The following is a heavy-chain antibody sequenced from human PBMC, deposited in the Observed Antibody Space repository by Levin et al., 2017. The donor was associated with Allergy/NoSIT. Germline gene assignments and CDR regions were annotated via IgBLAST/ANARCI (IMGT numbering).Heavy chain of an antibody. V-gene: IGHV4-34*01. D-gene: IGHD6-13*01. CDR2: INHSGST. J-gene: IGHJ4*02. CDR3: ARGRRIAAAGGSGSFFDY. CDR1: GGSFSGYY. Sequence: SQTLSLTCAVYGGSFSGYYWSWIRQPPGKGLEWIGEINHSGSTNYNPSLKSRVTISVDTSKNQFSLKLSSVTAADTAVYYCARGRRIAAAGGSGSFFDYWGQGTLVTVSS.